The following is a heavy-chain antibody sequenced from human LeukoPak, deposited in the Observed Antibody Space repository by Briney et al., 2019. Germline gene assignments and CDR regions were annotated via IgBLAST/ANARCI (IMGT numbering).Heavy chain of an antibody. Sequence: GGSLRLSCAASGFTFSNYWMSWVRQAPGKGLDWVANIDHIEREKYYVDSVKGRFTISRDNVKNSLYLQINSLRADVTGVYYCAREFGYRGYIDYWGLGTLVTVSS. J-gene: IGHJ4*03. CDR1: GFTFSNYW. CDR2: IDHIEREK. CDR3: AREFGYRGYIDY. D-gene: IGHD5-12*01. V-gene: IGHV3-7*03.